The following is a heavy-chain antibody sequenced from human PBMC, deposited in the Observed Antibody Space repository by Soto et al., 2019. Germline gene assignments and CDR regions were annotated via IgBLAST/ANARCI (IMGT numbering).Heavy chain of an antibody. CDR1: GGSISSSGYY. Sequence: QLQLQESGPGLVKPSETLSLTCTVSGGSISSSGYYWGWIRQPPGKGLEWIGTIYYSGSTYYNPSLKSRVTISVDTSKNQFSLMLSSVPAADTAVYYCAGQFSVYGGYGRYFDFWGQGTLVTVSS. J-gene: IGHJ4*02. CDR3: AGQFSVYGGYGRYFDF. CDR2: IYYSGST. D-gene: IGHD4-17*01. V-gene: IGHV4-39*01.